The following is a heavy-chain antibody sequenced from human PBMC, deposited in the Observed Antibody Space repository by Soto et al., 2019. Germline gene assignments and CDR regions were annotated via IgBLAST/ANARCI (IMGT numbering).Heavy chain of an antibody. CDR3: ARRHGYNYDY. CDR2: IWYDGSDK. Sequence: QVQLVESGGGVVQPGSSLRLSCAASGFSFSNYDMHWVRQAPGKGLEWVALIWYDGSDKNYVDSGKGRFTISRDNSKSTLYLQMNSLRVEDTAVYYCARRHGYNYDYWGQGTLVTVSS. J-gene: IGHJ4*02. V-gene: IGHV3-33*01. CDR1: GFSFSNYD. D-gene: IGHD5-12*01.